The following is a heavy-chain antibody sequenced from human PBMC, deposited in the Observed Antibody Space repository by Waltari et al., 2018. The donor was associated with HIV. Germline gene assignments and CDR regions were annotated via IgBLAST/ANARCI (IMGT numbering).Heavy chain of an antibody. CDR3: AKVAMTAVTSYAIDI. CDR1: GFKFDDLA. Sequence: EVQLVESGGGLVQPGGSLRLFCAASGFKFDDLAMHWVRQAPGKGLEWVSGISWNSDTIGYADSVKGRFAISRDNAKKSLSLQMNSLRAEDTALYYCAKVAMTAVTSYAIDIWGQGTMVTVSS. V-gene: IGHV3-9*01. D-gene: IGHD4-17*01. CDR2: ISWNSDTI. J-gene: IGHJ3*02.